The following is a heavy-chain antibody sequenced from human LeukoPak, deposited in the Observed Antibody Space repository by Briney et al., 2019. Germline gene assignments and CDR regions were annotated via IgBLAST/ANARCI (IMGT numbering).Heavy chain of an antibody. CDR3: AKDLWLAFDY. CDR2: ISGSGGST. Sequence: PGASLRLSCAASGFTFSSYAMSWVRQAPGKGLEWVSAISGSGGSTYYADSVKGRFTISRDNSKNTLYLQMNSLRAEVTAVYYCAKDLWLAFDYWGQGTLVTVSS. CDR1: GFTFSSYA. J-gene: IGHJ4*02. D-gene: IGHD3-10*01. V-gene: IGHV3-23*01.